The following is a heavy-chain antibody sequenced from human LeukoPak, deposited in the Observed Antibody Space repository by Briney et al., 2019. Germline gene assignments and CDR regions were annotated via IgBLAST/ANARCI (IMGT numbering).Heavy chain of an antibody. J-gene: IGHJ3*02. CDR2: SRNEANSYTP. CDR3: TRGYSGGWVYAFDI. D-gene: IGHD6-19*01. Sequence: GGSLRLSCAVSGSTFSDQYMDWVRQAPGKGLEWVGRSRNEANSYTPDYAAFVKGRFSISRDDSKNSLYLQMNSLKTEDTAVYFCTRGYSGGWVYAFDIWGQGTMVTVSS. CDR1: GSTFSDQY. V-gene: IGHV3-72*01.